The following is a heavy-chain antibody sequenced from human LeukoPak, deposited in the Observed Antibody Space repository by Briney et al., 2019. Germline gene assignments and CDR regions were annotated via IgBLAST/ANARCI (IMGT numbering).Heavy chain of an antibody. CDR3: AKDGPDFRSGYYFEQGAFDY. V-gene: IGHV3-23*01. CDR1: GFTFSSYA. CDR2: ISGRGGST. J-gene: IGHJ4*02. Sequence: PGGSLRLSCAASGFTFSSYAMSWVRQAPGKGLEWVSAISGRGGSTYYADSVKGRFTISRDNSKNTLYLQMNSLRAEDTAVYYCAKDGPDFRSGYYFEQGAFDYWGQGTLVTVSS. D-gene: IGHD3-3*01.